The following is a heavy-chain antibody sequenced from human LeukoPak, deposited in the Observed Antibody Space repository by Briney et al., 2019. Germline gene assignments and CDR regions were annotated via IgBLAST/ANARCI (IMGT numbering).Heavy chain of an antibody. D-gene: IGHD5-24*01. V-gene: IGHV1-69*13. CDR2: IIPIFGTA. J-gene: IGHJ4*02. Sequence: SVKVSCKASGGTFSSYAISWVRQAPGQGLEWMGGIIPIFGTANYAQKFQGRVTITADESTSTAYMELRSLRSDDTAVYYCARDLRAFRDGYKNRNYYLDYWGQGTLVTVSS. CDR3: ARDLRAFRDGYKNRNYYLDY. CDR1: GGTFSSYA.